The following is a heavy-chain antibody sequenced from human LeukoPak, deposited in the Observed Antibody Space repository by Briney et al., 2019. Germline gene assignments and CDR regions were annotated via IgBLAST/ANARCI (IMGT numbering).Heavy chain of an antibody. CDR2: IYTSGST. D-gene: IGHD5-24*01. J-gene: IGHJ5*02. CDR3: ARESLTWLQSQTSWFDP. Sequence: SETLSLTCTVSGGSISSGSYYWSWIRQPAGKGLEWIGRIYTSGSTNYNPSLKSRVTISVDSSKNQFSLRLSSVTAADTAVYYCARESLTWLQSQTSWFDPWGQGTLVTVSS. CDR1: GGSISSGSYY. V-gene: IGHV4-61*02.